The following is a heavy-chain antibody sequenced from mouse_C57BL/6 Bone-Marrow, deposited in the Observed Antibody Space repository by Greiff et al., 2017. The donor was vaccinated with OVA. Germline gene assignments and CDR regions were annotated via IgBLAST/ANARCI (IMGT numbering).Heavy chain of an antibody. V-gene: IGHV1-64*01. CDR3: ARSKVYGSSYDDY. J-gene: IGHJ2*01. D-gene: IGHD1-1*01. CDR2: IHPNSGST. Sequence: VKLQQPGAELVKPGASVKLSCKASGYTFTSYWMHWVKQRPGQGLEWIGMIHPNSGSTNYNEKFKSKATLTVDKSSSTAYMQLSSLTSEDSAVYYCARSKVYGSSYDDYWGQGTTLTVSS. CDR1: GYTFTSYW.